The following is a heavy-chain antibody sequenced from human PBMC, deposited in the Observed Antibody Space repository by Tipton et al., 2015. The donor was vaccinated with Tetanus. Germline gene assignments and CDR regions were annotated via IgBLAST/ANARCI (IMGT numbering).Heavy chain of an antibody. V-gene: IGHV1-69*06. J-gene: IGHJ4*02. D-gene: IGHD5-18*01. CDR1: GGTFSSYA. Sequence: QLVQSGAEVKKPGSSVRVSCKASGGTFSSYAISWVRQAPGQGLEWMGGIIPISGTANYAQKFQGRVTITADKSTSTAYMELSSLRSEDTAVYYCAAGRMVTYVEVDYFDYWGQGTLVTVSS. CDR3: AAGRMVTYVEVDYFDY. CDR2: IIPISGTA.